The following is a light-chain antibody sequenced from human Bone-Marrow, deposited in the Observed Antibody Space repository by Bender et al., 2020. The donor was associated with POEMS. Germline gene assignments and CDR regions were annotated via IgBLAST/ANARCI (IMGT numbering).Light chain of an antibody. CDR1: SSDVGKHNL. Sequence: QSALTQPASVAGSPGQSITISCTGTSSDVGKHNLVSWYQQHPGKTPKLIIYEVTKRPSGVSSRFSGSKSGNTASLTISGLQAEDEADYYCSSYTSSSRVFGGGTKLTVL. CDR3: SSYTSSSRV. CDR2: EVT. J-gene: IGLJ3*02. V-gene: IGLV2-14*02.